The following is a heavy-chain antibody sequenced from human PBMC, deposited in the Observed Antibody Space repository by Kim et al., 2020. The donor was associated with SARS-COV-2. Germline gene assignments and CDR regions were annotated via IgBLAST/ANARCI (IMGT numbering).Heavy chain of an antibody. CDR2: ISYNGNKK. D-gene: IGHD3-3*01. V-gene: IGHV3-30-3*01. Sequence: GGSLRLSCVASGFTFSNYGMHWVRQAPGKWLEWVAAISYNGNKKYVADYVKGRFTLSRDNSMRTLLLQMNGLRAADTVVYYCARGDHYNFWSGFSLWGQG. J-gene: IGHJ1*01. CDR3: ARGDHYNFWSGFSL. CDR1: GFTFSNYG.